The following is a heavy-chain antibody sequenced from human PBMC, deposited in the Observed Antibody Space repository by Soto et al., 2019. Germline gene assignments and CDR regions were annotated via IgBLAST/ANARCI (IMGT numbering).Heavy chain of an antibody. Sequence: PGESLKISCKGSGYSFTSHWIAWVRQMPGRGLEWMGIIYPGDSDIRNSPSFQGQVTISADKSISTAYLQWSSLKASETAMYYCARLSVDSYGMDVWGQGTTVTVSS. J-gene: IGHJ6*02. D-gene: IGHD3-3*01. CDR2: IYPGDSDI. V-gene: IGHV5-51*01. CDR1: GYSFTSHW. CDR3: ARLSVDSYGMDV.